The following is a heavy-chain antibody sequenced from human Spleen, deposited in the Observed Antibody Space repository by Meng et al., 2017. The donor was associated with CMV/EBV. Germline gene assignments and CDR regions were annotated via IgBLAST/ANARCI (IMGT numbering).Heavy chain of an antibody. D-gene: IGHD1-26*01. V-gene: IGHV3-9*01. CDR3: VKASVTVAGWGYFQH. CDR2: ITWNSGTI. J-gene: IGHJ1*01. Sequence: SLKISCAASGFTFSSYGMHWVRQAPGKGLEWVSGITWNSGTIVYADSVKGRFTISRDNSRNTLYLQMNSLRAEDTAIYYCVKASVTVAGWGYFQHWGLGSLVTVSS. CDR1: GFTFSSYG.